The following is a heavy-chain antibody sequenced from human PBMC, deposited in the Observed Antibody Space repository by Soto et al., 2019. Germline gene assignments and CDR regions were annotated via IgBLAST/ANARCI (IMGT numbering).Heavy chain of an antibody. V-gene: IGHV1-69*01. Sequence: QVQLVQSGAEVKKSGSSVKVSCKAFGGTFSSYVISWVRQAPGQGLEWMGGIIPVFRTAKFAQRFQGRVSITVDESTTTTYMDRSSLRSDDTVGYFCATGLDGSGSDIWGQGTRVTVSS. D-gene: IGHD3-10*01. CDR3: ATGLDGSGSDI. CDR1: GGTFSSYV. CDR2: IIPVFRTA. J-gene: IGHJ3*02.